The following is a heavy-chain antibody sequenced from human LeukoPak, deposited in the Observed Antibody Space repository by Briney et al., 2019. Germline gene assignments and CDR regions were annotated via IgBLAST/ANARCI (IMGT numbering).Heavy chain of an antibody. CDR2: FYHSENT. D-gene: IGHD6-6*01. J-gene: IGHJ5*02. CDR1: GVSISNDY. CDR3: TRDGSSRSLAT. Sequence: SETLSLTCTVSGVSISNDYWCWIRQPPGKGLEWLGCFYHSENTNYNPSLKSRVTISLDTSNNQFFLRLTSVSAADTAVYYCTRDGSSRSLATWGQGTLVTVSS. V-gene: IGHV4-59*01.